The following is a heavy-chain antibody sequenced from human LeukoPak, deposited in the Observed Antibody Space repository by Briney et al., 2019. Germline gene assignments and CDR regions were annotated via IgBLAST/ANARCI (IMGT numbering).Heavy chain of an antibody. D-gene: IGHD3-10*01. CDR2: ISISSVDS. J-gene: IGHJ5*02. CDR1: GFTFVTYA. V-gene: IGHV3-23*01. Sequence: QPGVSLRLSCAASGFTFVTYAMSWVRQAPGKGLEWVGGISISSVDSYYADSVKGRFSISRDDSKNTLYLQMDRLTDEDTAVYYCAKDRKLLFAHCWFDLWGQGTLVTVSS. CDR3: AKDRKLLFAHCWFDL.